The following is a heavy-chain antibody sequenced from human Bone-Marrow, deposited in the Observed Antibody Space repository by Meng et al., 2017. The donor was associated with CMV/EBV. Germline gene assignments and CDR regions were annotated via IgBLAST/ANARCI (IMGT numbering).Heavy chain of an antibody. J-gene: IGHJ4*02. CDR1: GYSFTGYY. D-gene: IGHD1-7*01. Sequence: ASVKVSCKASGYSFTGYYIHWVRQAPGQGLEWMGWINPTSGDTIYARRFEGRVTMTRDTSISTAYMELSSLRSDDTAVFYCARWLELQNVDYWGQGTLVTVSS. V-gene: IGHV1-2*02. CDR2: INPTSGDT. CDR3: ARWLELQNVDY.